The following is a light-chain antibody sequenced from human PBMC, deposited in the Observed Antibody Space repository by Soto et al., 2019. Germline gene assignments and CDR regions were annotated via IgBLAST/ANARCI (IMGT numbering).Light chain of an antibody. V-gene: IGKV4-1*01. CDR2: WSS. CDR1: QNLLYSSNNKNY. Sequence: IVMTQSPESLAVSLGERATINCKSSQNLLYSSNNKNYLAWFQQKPGQPPKLLIYWSSTRESGVPDRFSGSGSGTDFALTINSLQAEDVAVYYCQQYYSTPPTFGQGTKVDIK. CDR3: QQYYSTPPT. J-gene: IGKJ1*01.